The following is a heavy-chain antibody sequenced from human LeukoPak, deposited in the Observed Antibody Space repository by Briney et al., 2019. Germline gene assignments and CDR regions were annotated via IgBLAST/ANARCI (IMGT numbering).Heavy chain of an antibody. Sequence: ASVKVSCKASGYTFTSYDINWVRQAPGQGLEWMGIINPSGGSIRYAQKFQGRVTMTRDTSTSTVYMELSSLRSEDTAVYYCARSPISATGDLDSWGQGTLVTVSS. CDR3: ARSPISATGDLDS. CDR1: GYTFTSYD. CDR2: INPSGGSI. D-gene: IGHD1/OR15-1a*01. J-gene: IGHJ4*02. V-gene: IGHV1-46*01.